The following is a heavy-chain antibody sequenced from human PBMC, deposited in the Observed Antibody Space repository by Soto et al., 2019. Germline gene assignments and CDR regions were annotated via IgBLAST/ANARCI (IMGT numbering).Heavy chain of an antibody. Sequence: SETLSLTCTVSGGSISSYYWSWIRQPPGKGLEWIGYIYYSGSTNYNPSLKSRVTISVYTSKNQFSLKLSFVTAADTAVYYCARSPYYDILRDYYYMDVWGKGTTVTVSS. CDR3: ARSPYYDILRDYYYMDV. CDR2: IYYSGST. CDR1: GGSISSYY. D-gene: IGHD3-9*01. V-gene: IGHV4-59*08. J-gene: IGHJ6*03.